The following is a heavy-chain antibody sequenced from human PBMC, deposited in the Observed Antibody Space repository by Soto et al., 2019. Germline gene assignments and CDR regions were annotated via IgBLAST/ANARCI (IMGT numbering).Heavy chain of an antibody. J-gene: IGHJ6*02. V-gene: IGHV4-39*01. CDR2: IYYSGST. CDR1: GGSISSSSYY. D-gene: IGHD3-22*01. Sequence: SETLSLTCTVSGGSISSSSYYWGWIRQPPGKGLEWIGSIYYSGSTYYNPSLKSRVTISVDTSKNQFSLKLSSVTAADTAVYYCASGYYYDSSGYLKTYGMDVWGQGTTVT. CDR3: ASGYYYDSSGYLKTYGMDV.